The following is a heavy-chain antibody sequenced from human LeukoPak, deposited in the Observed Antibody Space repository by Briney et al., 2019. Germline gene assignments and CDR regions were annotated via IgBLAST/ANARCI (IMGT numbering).Heavy chain of an antibody. D-gene: IGHD6-19*01. CDR3: ARGLYSSGWYSVMKKTRGYYFDY. Sequence: ASVKVPCKASGYTFTSYDINWVRQAPGQGLEWMGWMNPNSGNTGYAQKFQGRVTMTRNTSISTAYMELSSLRSEDTAVYYCARGLYSSGWYSVMKKTRGYYFDYWGQGTLVTVSS. J-gene: IGHJ4*02. CDR1: GYTFTSYD. V-gene: IGHV1-8*01. CDR2: MNPNSGNT.